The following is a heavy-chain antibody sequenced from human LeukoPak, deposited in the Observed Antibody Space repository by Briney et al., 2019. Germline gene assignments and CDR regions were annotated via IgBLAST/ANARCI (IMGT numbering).Heavy chain of an antibody. D-gene: IGHD3-22*01. J-gene: IGHJ4*02. CDR2: ISGSGGST. Sequence: GGSLRLSCAASGFTFSSYAMSWVRQAPGKGLEWVSAISGSGGSTYYADSVEGRFTISRDNSKNTLYLQMNSLRAEDTAVYYCAKDVGGVQDYYYDSSGYGWGQGTLVTVSS. CDR3: AKDVGGVQDYYYDSSGYG. CDR1: GFTFSSYA. V-gene: IGHV3-23*01.